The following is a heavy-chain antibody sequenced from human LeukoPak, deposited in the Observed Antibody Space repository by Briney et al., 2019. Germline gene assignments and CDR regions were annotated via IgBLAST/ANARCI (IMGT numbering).Heavy chain of an antibody. D-gene: IGHD2-2*01. V-gene: IGHV3-30*18. CDR3: AKGLQPTKGYCSSTSCYAYYYYMDV. J-gene: IGHJ6*03. Sequence: PGRSLRLSCAASGFTFSSYGMHWVRQAPGKGLEWVAVISYDGSNKYYADSVKGRFTISRDNSKNTLYLQMNSLRAEDTAVYYCAKGLQPTKGYCSSTSCYAYYYYMDVWGKGTTVTVSS. CDR2: ISYDGSNK. CDR1: GFTFSSYG.